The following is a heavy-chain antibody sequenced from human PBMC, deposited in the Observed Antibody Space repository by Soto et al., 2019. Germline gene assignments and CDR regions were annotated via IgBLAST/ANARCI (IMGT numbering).Heavy chain of an antibody. CDR1: GGSISSGGYY. Sequence: PSETLSLTCTVSGGSISSGGYYWTWIRQHPGKGLEWIGYIYYSGSTYYNPSLKSRVAISVDTSKNQFSLKLSSVTAADTAVYYCAREFSRGHLDYWGQGTLVTVSS. V-gene: IGHV4-31*03. CDR3: AREFSRGHLDY. J-gene: IGHJ4*02. CDR2: IYYSGST. D-gene: IGHD3-10*01.